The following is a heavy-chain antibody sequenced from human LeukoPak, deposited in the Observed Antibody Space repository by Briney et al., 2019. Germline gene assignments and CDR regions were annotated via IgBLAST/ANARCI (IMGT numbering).Heavy chain of an antibody. CDR1: GFTFSRYW. J-gene: IGHJ4*02. CDR3: ARGSRGYSSSWDPGY. D-gene: IGHD6-13*01. CDR2: INPDGSTT. V-gene: IGHV3-74*01. Sequence: PGGSLRLSCAASGFTFSRYWIHWVRQAPGKGLEWVSRINPDGSTTTHADSVKGRFTISRDNSKNTLYLQMNSLRAEDTAVYYCARGSRGYSSSWDPGYWGQGTLVTVSS.